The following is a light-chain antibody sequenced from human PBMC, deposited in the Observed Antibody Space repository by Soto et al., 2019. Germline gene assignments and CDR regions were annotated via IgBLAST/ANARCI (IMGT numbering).Light chain of an antibody. J-gene: IGKJ1*01. CDR1: QSLSDN. CDR3: QQYSKWPPCT. Sequence: EIVMTQSPATLAGSPGETVTLSCRASQSLSDNLAWYQQKPGQAPRLLIFRASTRATGVPARFSGRGSGTEFTLTISVLQSEDFAVYHCQQYSKWPPCTFGPGTNLEIK. CDR2: RAS. V-gene: IGKV3-15*01.